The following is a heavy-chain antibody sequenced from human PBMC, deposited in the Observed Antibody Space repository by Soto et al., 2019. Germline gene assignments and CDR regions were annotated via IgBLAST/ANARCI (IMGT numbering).Heavy chain of an antibody. J-gene: IGHJ6*02. Sequence: QVQLVESGGGLVKPGGSLRLSCAASGFTFSDYYMSWIRQAPGKGLEWVSYISSSSSYTNYADSVKGRFTISRDNAKNSLYLQRNSLRAEDTAVYYCARTVRGLYGMDVWGQGTTVTVSS. CDR2: ISSSSSYT. V-gene: IGHV3-11*05. CDR1: GFTFSDYY. CDR3: ARTVRGLYGMDV. D-gene: IGHD3-10*01.